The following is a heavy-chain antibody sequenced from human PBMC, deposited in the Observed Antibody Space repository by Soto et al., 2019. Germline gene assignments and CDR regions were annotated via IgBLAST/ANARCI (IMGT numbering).Heavy chain of an antibody. Sequence: EVHLLESGGGLVQPGGSLRLSCAASGFTFSNYAMTWVRQAPGKGLEWVSVISGTGGGTNNADSAKGRFTTSRDNSKNRLYLQMNSLRAEDTAVYYCAKRAFYGSGIPNYYGMDVWGQGTAVTVSS. CDR1: GFTFSNYA. V-gene: IGHV3-23*01. D-gene: IGHD3-10*01. CDR3: AKRAFYGSGIPNYYGMDV. J-gene: IGHJ6*02. CDR2: ISGTGGGT.